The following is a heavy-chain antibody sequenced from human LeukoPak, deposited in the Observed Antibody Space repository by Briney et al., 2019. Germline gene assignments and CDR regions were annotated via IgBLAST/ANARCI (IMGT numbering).Heavy chain of an antibody. Sequence: ETLSLTCAVYGGSFSGYYWSWIRQPPGKGLEWIGEINHSGSTNYNPSLKSRVTISVDTSKNQFSLKLSSVTAADTAVYYCARGVSVLYSYSRVWYYWGQGTLVTVSS. D-gene: IGHD5-18*01. CDR1: GGSFSGYY. J-gene: IGHJ4*02. CDR3: ARGVSVLYSYSRVWYY. CDR2: INHSGST. V-gene: IGHV4-34*01.